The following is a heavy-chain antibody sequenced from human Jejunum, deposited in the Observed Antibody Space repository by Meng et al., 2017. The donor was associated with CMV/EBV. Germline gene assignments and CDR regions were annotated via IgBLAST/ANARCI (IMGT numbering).Heavy chain of an antibody. Sequence: EVQLVDSGGGLVKPGGSLRLSCIGSGFTFSSYIMNWVRQAPGKGLEWVSSISSSSRYINCADSVKGRFTISRDNAKNSLYLQMNSLRVEDTAIYYCARDIDHWGQGTLVTVSS. CDR3: ARDIDH. V-gene: IGHV3-21*01. J-gene: IGHJ5*02. CDR2: ISSSSRYI. CDR1: GFTFSSYI.